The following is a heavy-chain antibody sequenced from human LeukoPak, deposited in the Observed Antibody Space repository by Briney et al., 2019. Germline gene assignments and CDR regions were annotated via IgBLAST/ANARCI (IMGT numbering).Heavy chain of an antibody. D-gene: IGHD5-18*01. J-gene: IGHJ2*01. Sequence: SETLSLTCTVSGYSISSGYYWGWIRQPPGKGLEWIGITYHTGSMYYNPSLKSRVIISVDTAKNQFSLKLSSVTAADTAVYYCARVVYSYGSLSWYFDLWGRGTLVTVSS. CDR2: TYHTGSM. CDR1: GYSISSGYY. CDR3: ARVVYSYGSLSWYFDL. V-gene: IGHV4-38-2*02.